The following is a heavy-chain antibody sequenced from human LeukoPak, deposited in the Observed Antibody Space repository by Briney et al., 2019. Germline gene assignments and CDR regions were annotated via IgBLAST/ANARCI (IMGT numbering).Heavy chain of an antibody. D-gene: IGHD2-15*01. Sequence: RASVKVSCKASGYTFTSYGISWVRQAPGQGLEWMGWISAYNGNTNYAQKLQGRVTMTTDTSTSTAYMELRSLRSDDAAVYYCARVGYRDIVVVVAASGGAFDIWGQGTMVTVSS. J-gene: IGHJ3*02. V-gene: IGHV1-18*01. CDR2: ISAYNGNT. CDR3: ARVGYRDIVVVVAASGGAFDI. CDR1: GYTFTSYG.